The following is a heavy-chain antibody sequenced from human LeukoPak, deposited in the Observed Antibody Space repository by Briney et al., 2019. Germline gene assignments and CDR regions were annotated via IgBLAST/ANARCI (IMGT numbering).Heavy chain of an antibody. CDR3: AREVIAAAKPYFDC. CDR1: GGSISSSSYY. V-gene: IGHV4-39*07. J-gene: IGHJ4*02. D-gene: IGHD6-13*01. CDR2: IYYSGST. Sequence: SETLSLTCTVSGGSISSSSYYWGWIRQPPGKGLEWIGSIYYSGSTYYNPSLKSRVTISVDTSKNQFSLKLSSVTAADTAVYYCAREVIAAAKPYFDCWGQGTLVTVSS.